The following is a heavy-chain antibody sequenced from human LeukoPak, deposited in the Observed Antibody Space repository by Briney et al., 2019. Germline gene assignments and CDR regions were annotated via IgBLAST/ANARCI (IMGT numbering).Heavy chain of an antibody. J-gene: IGHJ4*02. Sequence: PGGSLRLSCAASGFTFSSNYMSWVRQAPGKGLEWVSVIYSGGSTYYADSVKGRFTISRDSSKNTLYLQMNSLRAEDTAVYYCARDVVGTRLDYWGQGTLVTVSS. CDR1: GFTFSSNY. CDR3: ARDVVGTRLDY. V-gene: IGHV3-53*01. CDR2: IYSGGST. D-gene: IGHD2-2*01.